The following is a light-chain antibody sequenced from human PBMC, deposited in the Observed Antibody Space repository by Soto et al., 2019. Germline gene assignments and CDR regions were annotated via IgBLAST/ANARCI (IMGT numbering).Light chain of an antibody. J-gene: IGKJ1*01. CDR1: QGFGNA. CDR2: AAS. CDR3: LQYSSYPWT. V-gene: IGKV1-17*01. Sequence: DIQMTQSPSSLSASVGDRVTITCRASQGFGNALGWYQQRPRKAPRRLIYAASSLQSGVPSRFSGSGSGTEFTLTISSLQPEDFATYYCLQYSSYPWTFGQGTRVEIK.